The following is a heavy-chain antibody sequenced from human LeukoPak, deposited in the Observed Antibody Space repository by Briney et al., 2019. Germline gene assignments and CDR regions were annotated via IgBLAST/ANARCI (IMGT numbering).Heavy chain of an antibody. J-gene: IGHJ5*02. V-gene: IGHV4-4*07. CDR1: GGSISSYY. D-gene: IGHD4-11*01. CDR3: ARTGDYSKSTGGWFDP. Sequence: SETLSLTCTVSGGSISSYYWSWIRQPAGKGLEWIGRIYTSGRTNYSPSLKSRVTISVDTSKNQFSLRLTSVTTADTAVYFCARTGDYSKSTGGWFDPWGQGTLVSVSS. CDR2: IYTSGRT.